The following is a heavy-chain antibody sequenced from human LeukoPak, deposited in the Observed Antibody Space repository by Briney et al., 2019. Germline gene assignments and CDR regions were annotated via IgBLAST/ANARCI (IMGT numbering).Heavy chain of an antibody. CDR2: ISSSSSTI. CDR1: GFTFSSYS. J-gene: IGHJ3*02. CDR3: ARDFPLVGAISSAFDI. Sequence: PGGSLRLSCAASGFTFSSYSMNWVRQAPGKGLEWVSYISSSSSTIYYADSVKGRFTISRDNAKNSLYLQMNSLRAEDTAVYYCARDFPLVGAISSAFDIWGQGTMVTVSP. V-gene: IGHV3-48*01. D-gene: IGHD1-26*01.